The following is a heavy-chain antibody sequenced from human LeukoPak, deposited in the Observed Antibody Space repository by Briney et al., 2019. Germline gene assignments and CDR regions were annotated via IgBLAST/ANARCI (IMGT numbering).Heavy chain of an antibody. CDR2: ISADNGQP. CDR1: VHTYTIYY. V-gene: IGHV1-18*01. CDR3: AWDSGSFEL. J-gene: IGHJ3*01. D-gene: IGHD3-9*01. Sequence: ASVSVSHKSSVHTYTIYYITWMRQAPGQGGQCMGRISADNGQPNYAQKLQDRVTMTTDTSTSTVYMELRSLRSDDTAVYYCAWDSGSFELWGQGTMVTVSS.